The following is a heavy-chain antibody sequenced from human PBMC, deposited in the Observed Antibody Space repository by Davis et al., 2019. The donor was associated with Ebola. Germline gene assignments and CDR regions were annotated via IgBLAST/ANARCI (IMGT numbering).Heavy chain of an antibody. V-gene: IGHV3-48*02. J-gene: IGHJ4*02. CDR3: ARAGMVQGVITKWDGY. Sequence: GESLKISCAASGFTFSSYSMNCVRQAPGKGLEWVSYISSSSTTIYYADSVKGRFTISRDNAKNALYLQMNSLRDEDTAVYYCARAGMVQGVITKWDGYWGQGTLVTVSS. CDR2: ISSSSTTI. D-gene: IGHD3-10*01. CDR1: GFTFSSYS.